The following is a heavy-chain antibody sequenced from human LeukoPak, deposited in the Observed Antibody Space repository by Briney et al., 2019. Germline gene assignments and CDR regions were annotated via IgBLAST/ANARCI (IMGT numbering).Heavy chain of an antibody. CDR3: ARQLRYFDWLLFY. Sequence: ASVKVSCKASGYTFTSYGISWVRQAPGQGLEWMGWISAYNGNTNYAQKLQGRVTMTTDTSTSTAYMELRSLISDATAVYSCARQLRYFDWLLFYWGRGTLVTVSS. CDR2: ISAYNGNT. J-gene: IGHJ4*02. D-gene: IGHD3-9*01. V-gene: IGHV1-18*01. CDR1: GYTFTSYG.